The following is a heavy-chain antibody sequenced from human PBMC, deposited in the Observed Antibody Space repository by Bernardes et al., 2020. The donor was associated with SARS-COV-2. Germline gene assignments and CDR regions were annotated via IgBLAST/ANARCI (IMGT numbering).Heavy chain of an antibody. D-gene: IGHD1-1*01. CDR1: GFTFSNYW. J-gene: IGHJ3*02. V-gene: IGHV3-74*01. CDR3: ARSLNAGGAFDI. CDR2: IYSAGGTT. Sequence: GGSLRLSCAASGFTFSNYWMHWVRLAPGKGLVWVSRIYSAGGTTNYADSVKGRFTISRDNAKNTLYLQMNSLRAEDTAVYYCARSLNAGGAFDIWGLGTMVTVSS.